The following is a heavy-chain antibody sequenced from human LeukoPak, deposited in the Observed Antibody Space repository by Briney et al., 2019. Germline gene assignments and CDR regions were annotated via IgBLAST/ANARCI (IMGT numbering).Heavy chain of an antibody. D-gene: IGHD3-22*01. V-gene: IGHV4-34*01. CDR3: ARWYYYDSSGLI. CDR2: INHSGST. Sequence: SETLSLTCAVYGGSFSGYYWSWIRQPPGKGLEWIGEINHSGSTNYNPSLKSRVTISVDTSKDQFSLKLSSVTAADTAVYYRARWYYYDSSGLIWGQGTLVTVSS. J-gene: IGHJ4*02. CDR1: GGSFSGYY.